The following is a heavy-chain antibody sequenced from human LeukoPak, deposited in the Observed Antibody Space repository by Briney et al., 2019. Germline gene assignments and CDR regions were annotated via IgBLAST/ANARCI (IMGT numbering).Heavy chain of an antibody. CDR2: MNPNSGNT. Sequence: GASVKVSCKASGYTFTSYDINWVRQATGQGLEWMGWMNPNSGNTGYAQKFQGRVTMTRNTSISTAYMELSSLRSEDTAVYYCARAPFGGSSYYYYYYGMDVWGQGTTVTVSS. J-gene: IGHJ6*02. CDR3: ARAPFGGSSYYYYYYGMDV. CDR1: GYTFTSYD. V-gene: IGHV1-8*01. D-gene: IGHD3-16*01.